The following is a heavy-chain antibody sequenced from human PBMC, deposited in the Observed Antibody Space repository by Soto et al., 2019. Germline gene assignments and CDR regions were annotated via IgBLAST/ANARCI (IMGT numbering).Heavy chain of an antibody. CDR3: AREPPHPAVAGGYYFDY. Sequence: EVQLVESGGGLVKPGGSLRLSCAASGFTFSSYSMNWVRQAPGKGLEWVSSISSSSSYIYYADSVKGRFTISRDNAKNSLYLKMNSLRAEDTAVYYCAREPPHPAVAGGYYFDYWGQGTLVTVSS. D-gene: IGHD6-19*01. J-gene: IGHJ4*02. CDR2: ISSSSSYI. CDR1: GFTFSSYS. V-gene: IGHV3-21*01.